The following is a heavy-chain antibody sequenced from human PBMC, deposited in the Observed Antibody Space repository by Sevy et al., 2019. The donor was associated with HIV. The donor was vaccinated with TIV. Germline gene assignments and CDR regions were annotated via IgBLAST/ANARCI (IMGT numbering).Heavy chain of an antibody. CDR1: GFTFSSYA. V-gene: IGHV3-30-3*01. Sequence: GGSLRLSCAASGFTFSSYAMHWVRQAPGKGLEWVAVISYDGSNKYYADSVKGRFTISRDNSKNTLYLQMNSLRAEDXAVYYCARTFGELLSKNYYYYGMDVWGQGTTVTVSS. CDR3: ARTFGELLSKNYYYYGMDV. CDR2: ISYDGSNK. D-gene: IGHD3-10*01. J-gene: IGHJ6*02.